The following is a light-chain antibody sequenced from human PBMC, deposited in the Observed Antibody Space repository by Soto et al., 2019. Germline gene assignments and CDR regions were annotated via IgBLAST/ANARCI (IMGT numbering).Light chain of an antibody. J-gene: IGKJ2*01. CDR2: VAS. Sequence: DLQMTQSPSSLSASVGDRVTITCRASQNINNYLNWYQHKPGKAPKLLIYVASTLQSGVPSRFIGSGSVTDFILTISSLQNDDFAPYYCQQRYSIPYTFGQGTKMEIK. CDR3: QQRYSIPYT. CDR1: QNINNY. V-gene: IGKV1-39*01.